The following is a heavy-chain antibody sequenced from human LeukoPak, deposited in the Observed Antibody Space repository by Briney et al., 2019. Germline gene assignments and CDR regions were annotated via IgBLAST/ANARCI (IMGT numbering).Heavy chain of an antibody. CDR3: ARDVNIAMGES. V-gene: IGHV4-61*02. Sequence: SETLSLTCTVSGGSISSGIYYWSWIRQPAGKGLEWIGRIYTSASTNYNPSLKSRVTISLDTSKNQVSLKLKSVTATDTAVYYCARDVNIAMGESWGQGTLVTVSS. J-gene: IGHJ5*02. CDR1: GGSISSGIYY. CDR2: IYTSAST. D-gene: IGHD5-18*01.